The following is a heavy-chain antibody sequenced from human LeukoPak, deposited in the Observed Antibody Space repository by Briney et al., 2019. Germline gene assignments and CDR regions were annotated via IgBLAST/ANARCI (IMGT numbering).Heavy chain of an antibody. J-gene: IGHJ5*02. Sequence: GGSLEISCKGSGSSFTTHWIGWVRQMPGKGLEWMGIIYPDDSNTRYSPSFQDQVTLSADKSINTAYLQWSSLRASDTAMYYCARLEEDLKLGVAGYWFVPWGQGTLVTLS. CDR3: ARLEEDLKLGVAGYWFVP. V-gene: IGHV5-51*01. D-gene: IGHD3-16*01. CDR2: IYPDDSNT. CDR1: GSSFTTHW.